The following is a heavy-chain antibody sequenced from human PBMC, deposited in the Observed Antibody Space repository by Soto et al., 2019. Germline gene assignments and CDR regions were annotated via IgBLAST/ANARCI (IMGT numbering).Heavy chain of an antibody. J-gene: IGHJ4*02. Sequence: QVQLVQSGAEVKKPGASVKVSCKTSGYTFPRYALHWVRQAPAQRLEWMGWINPANGNTKYSQKSQGRVTFTRDTSASTAYMELSSLISEDTAVYYCARRGALTSYFFGYYFDYWGQGTLVTVSS. CDR3: ARRGALTSYFFGYYFDY. CDR2: INPANGNT. CDR1: GYTFPRYA. V-gene: IGHV1-3*01. D-gene: IGHD3-9*01.